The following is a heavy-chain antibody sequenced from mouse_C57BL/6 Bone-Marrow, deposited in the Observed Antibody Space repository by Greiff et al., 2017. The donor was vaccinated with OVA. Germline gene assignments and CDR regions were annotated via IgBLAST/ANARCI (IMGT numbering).Heavy chain of an antibody. V-gene: IGHV1-52*01. D-gene: IGHD1-1*01. J-gene: IGHJ1*03. CDR1: GYTFTSYW. Sequence: VQLQQPGAELVRPGSSVKLSCKASGYTFTSYWMHWVKQRPIQGLEWIGNIDPSDSETHYNQKFKDKATLTVDKSSSTAYMQLSSLTSEDSAVDDCARGELRWYFEVWGTGTTVTVSS. CDR3: ARGELRWYFEV. CDR2: IDPSDSET.